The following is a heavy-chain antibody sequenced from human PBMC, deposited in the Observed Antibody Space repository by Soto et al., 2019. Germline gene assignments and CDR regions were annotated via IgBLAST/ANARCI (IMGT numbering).Heavy chain of an antibody. CDR3: TREHYGDYVRTFDY. CDR2: INSDGSST. J-gene: IGHJ4*02. CDR1: GITFSSFW. Sequence: GWSLRLSCAVSGITFSSFWMHWVRQTPGKGLVWVSRINSDGSSTSYADSVKGRFTISRDNAKNTLYLQMNSLRAEDTAVYYCTREHYGDYVRTFDYWGQGALVTVSS. V-gene: IGHV3-74*01. D-gene: IGHD4-17*01.